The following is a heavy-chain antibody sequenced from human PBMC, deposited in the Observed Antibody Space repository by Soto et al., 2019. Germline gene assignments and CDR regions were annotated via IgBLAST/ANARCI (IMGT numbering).Heavy chain of an antibody. CDR1: GFTFNIYS. CDR3: ARTFPPDY. CDR2: ITNSGTTI. J-gene: IGHJ4*02. Sequence: GGSLRLSCAASGFTFNIYSMNWVRQGPGKGLDLISYITNSGTTIYYADSVKGRFTISRDNGKNSLYLQMNSLRAEDTAVYYCARTFPPDYWGQGTLVTVSS. V-gene: IGHV3-48*01.